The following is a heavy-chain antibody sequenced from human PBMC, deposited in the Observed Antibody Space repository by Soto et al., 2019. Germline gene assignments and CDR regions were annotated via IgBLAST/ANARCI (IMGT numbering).Heavy chain of an antibody. Sequence: GGSLRLSCAASGFTFSSYGMHWVRQAPGKGLEWVAVISYDGSNKYYADSVKGRFTISRDNSKNTLYLQMNSLRAEDTAVYYCAKALGSTVTTSDDAFDIWGQGTMVNVSS. V-gene: IGHV3-30*18. D-gene: IGHD4-17*01. CDR2: ISYDGSNK. J-gene: IGHJ3*02. CDR1: GFTFSSYG. CDR3: AKALGSTVTTSDDAFDI.